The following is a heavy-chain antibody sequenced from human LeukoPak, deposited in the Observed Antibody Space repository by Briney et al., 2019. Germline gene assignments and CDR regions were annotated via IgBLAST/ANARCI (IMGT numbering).Heavy chain of an antibody. V-gene: IGHV1-18*01. CDR3: ARGSSSLDY. CDR1: GYTFRSYD. J-gene: IGHJ4*02. D-gene: IGHD6-13*01. CDR2: ISPNNGNT. Sequence: ASVKVSCKASGYTFRSYDITWVRQAPGQGLEWMGWISPNNGNTNYAQKLQGRVTMTTDTSTSTAYMELRSLRSDDTAAYYCARGSSSLDYWGQGTLVTVSS.